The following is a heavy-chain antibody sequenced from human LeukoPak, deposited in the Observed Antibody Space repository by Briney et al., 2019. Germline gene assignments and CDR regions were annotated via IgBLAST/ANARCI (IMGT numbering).Heavy chain of an antibody. Sequence: SETLSLTCTVSGGSISSYYWSWIRQSPGKGLEWIGYIFYRGSTNYSPSLKSRVTISVDTSKNQFSLKLSSVTAADTAVYYCARGGSGPYPRLDYWGQGSLVTVPS. CDR3: ARGGSGPYPRLDY. CDR2: IFYRGST. D-gene: IGHD6-19*01. J-gene: IGHJ4*02. CDR1: GGSISSYY. V-gene: IGHV4-59*01.